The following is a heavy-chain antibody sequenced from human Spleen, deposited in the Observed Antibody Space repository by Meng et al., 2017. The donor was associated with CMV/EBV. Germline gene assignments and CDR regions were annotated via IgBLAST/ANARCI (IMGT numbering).Heavy chain of an antibody. Sequence: SETLSLTCTVSGGSISSSSYYWGWIRQPPGKGLEWIGSIYYSGSTYYNPSLKSRVTISVDTSKNQFSLKLSSVTAADTAVYYCARLGYCSSTSCYIWGTDYWGQGTLVTVSS. CDR3: ARLGYCSSTSCYIWGTDY. J-gene: IGHJ4*02. CDR1: GGSISSSSYY. V-gene: IGHV4-39*01. CDR2: IYYSGST. D-gene: IGHD2-2*02.